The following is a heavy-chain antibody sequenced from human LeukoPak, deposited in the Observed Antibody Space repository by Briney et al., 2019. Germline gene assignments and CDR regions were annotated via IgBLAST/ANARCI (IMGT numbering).Heavy chain of an antibody. V-gene: IGHV3-48*04. CDR3: ASGELLWFGELYFY. J-gene: IGHJ4*02. CDR2: ISSSSSTI. Sequence: GGSLRLSCAASGFTFSSYSMNWDRQAPGKGLEWVSYISSSSSTIYYADSVKGRFTISRDNAKNSLYLQMNSLRAEDTAVYYCASGELLWFGELYFYWGQGTLVTVSS. CDR1: GFTFSSYS. D-gene: IGHD3-10*01.